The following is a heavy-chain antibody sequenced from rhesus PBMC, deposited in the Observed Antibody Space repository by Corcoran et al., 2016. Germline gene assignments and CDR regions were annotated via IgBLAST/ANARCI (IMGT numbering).Heavy chain of an antibody. J-gene: IGHJ6*01. D-gene: IGHD6S26*01. V-gene: IGHV3-178*01. CDR1: GFTFSDYY. Sequence: EVQLVESGGGLVKPGGSLRLSCVASGFTFSDYYMDWVRQAPGKGQEWVSRISNGGGSTWYADSVKGRFTISRENAKNTLYLQMNSLRAEDTAVYYCARDHSSGWSGYGLDSWGQGVVVTVSS. CDR2: ISNGGGST. CDR3: ARDHSSGWSGYGLDS.